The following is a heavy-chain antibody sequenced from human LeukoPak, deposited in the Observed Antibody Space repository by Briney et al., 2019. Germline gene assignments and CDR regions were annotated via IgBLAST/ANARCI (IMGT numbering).Heavy chain of an antibody. CDR3: ARDHPYCSGGSCYSAYYYYGMDV. V-gene: IGHV3-53*01. CDR2: IYSGGST. J-gene: IGHJ6*02. Sequence: GGSLRLSCAASGFTVSSNYMSWVRQAPGKGLEWVSVIYSGGSTYYADSVKGRFTISRDNSENTLYLQMNSLRAEDTAVYYCARDHPYCSGGSCYSAYYYYGMDVWGQGTTVTVSS. CDR1: GFTVSSNY. D-gene: IGHD2-15*01.